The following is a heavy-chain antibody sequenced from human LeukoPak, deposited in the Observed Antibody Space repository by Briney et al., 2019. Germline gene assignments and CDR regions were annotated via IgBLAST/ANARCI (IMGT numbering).Heavy chain of an antibody. CDR1: GDSISSYY. J-gene: IGHJ4*02. Sequence: SETLSLTCTVSGDSISSYYWTWIRQPPGKGLEWIGYIYYSGNTNYNPSLKSRVTISLDTSKNQFSLKLTSVTAADTAMYYCARREAKTPNYFDYWGQGALVTVSP. CDR2: IYYSGNT. V-gene: IGHV4-59*08. CDR3: ARREAKTPNYFDY.